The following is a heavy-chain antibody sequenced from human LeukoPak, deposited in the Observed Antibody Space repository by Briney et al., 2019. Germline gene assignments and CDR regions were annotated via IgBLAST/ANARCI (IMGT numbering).Heavy chain of an antibody. J-gene: IGHJ4*02. CDR2: IYTSGST. V-gene: IGHV4-61*02. CDR1: GGSISSSLYY. CDR3: ARDQGVVPAAIGPTGEGYFDY. D-gene: IGHD2-2*01. Sequence: ASETLSLTCTVSGGSISSSLYYWSWIRQPAGKGLEWIGRIYTSGSTNYNPSLKSRVTMSVDTSKNQFSLKLSSVTAADTAVYYCARDQGVVPAAIGPTGEGYFDYWGQGTLVTVSS.